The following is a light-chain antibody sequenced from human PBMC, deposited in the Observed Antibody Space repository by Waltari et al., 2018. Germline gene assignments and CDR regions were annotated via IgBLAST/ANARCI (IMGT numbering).Light chain of an antibody. CDR2: SNN. Sequence: QSVLTPPPSASGTPGQRVTISCSGSSSNIGSNTVTWYQQLPGTAPKLLIYSNNRRPSRVPDRVAGSKSGTSASLASSGLQSEDEADYYCAAWDDSLNGPVVGGGTKLTVL. V-gene: IGLV1-44*01. CDR3: AAWDDSLNGPV. CDR1: SSNIGSNT. J-gene: IGLJ2*01.